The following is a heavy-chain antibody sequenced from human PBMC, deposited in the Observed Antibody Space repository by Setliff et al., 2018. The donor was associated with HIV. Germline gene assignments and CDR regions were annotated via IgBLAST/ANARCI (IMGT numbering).Heavy chain of an antibody. V-gene: IGHV4-38-2*01. J-gene: IGHJ6*03. D-gene: IGHD1-7*01. Sequence: SETPSLTCAVSGYSISRDHYWAWIRQPPGKGLEYIGNIYHSGSTFYNPSLKSRVTVSVDTSKNQFSLELSSVTAADTAVFFCARVANRRGPRGITGTTGYSYYMDVWGKGATVTVSS. CDR1: GYSISRDHY. CDR3: ARVANRRGPRGITGTTGYSYYMDV. CDR2: IYHSGST.